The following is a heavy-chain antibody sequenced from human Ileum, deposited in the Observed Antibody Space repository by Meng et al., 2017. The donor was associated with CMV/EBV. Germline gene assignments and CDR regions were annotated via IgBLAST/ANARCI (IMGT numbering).Heavy chain of an antibody. V-gene: IGHV4-39*01. J-gene: IGHJ4*02. D-gene: IGHD1-14*01. CDR1: GGSVGGGSYF. Sequence: GSLRLSCTGSGGSVGGGSYFWSWIRQSPRKGLGWIGNVLYNGDTYFNPSLGSRVSMSIDTSKNQFSLKLNSLIAADTGVYFCARRRKPGPFDSWGQGIRVTVSS. CDR2: VLYNGDT. CDR3: ARRRKPGPFDS.